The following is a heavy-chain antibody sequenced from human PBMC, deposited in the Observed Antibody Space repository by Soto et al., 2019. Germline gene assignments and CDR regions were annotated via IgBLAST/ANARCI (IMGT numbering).Heavy chain of an antibody. CDR1: GYTFTDYY. CDR2: INPNSGGT. Sequence: ASVKVSCKASGYTFTDYYMHWVRQAPGQGLKWMGWINPNSGGTNYAQKFQGRVTMTRDTSISTAYMELSRLTSDDTAVYYCARPNKYDTTGYKYDWWGQGTLVTVSS. J-gene: IGHJ4*02. CDR3: ARPNKYDTTGYKYDW. V-gene: IGHV1-2*02. D-gene: IGHD3-22*01.